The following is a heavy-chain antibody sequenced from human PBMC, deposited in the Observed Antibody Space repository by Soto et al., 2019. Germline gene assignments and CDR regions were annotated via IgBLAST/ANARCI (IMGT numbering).Heavy chain of an antibody. J-gene: IGHJ6*02. Sequence: SETLSLTCTVSGGSISSGGSYWSWIRQHPGRGLEWIGYIYHSGNTYCDPSLKSRVTISVDTSKNQFSLKLSSVTAADTAVYYCARELERKKFSSYYYAMDAWGQGTTVTVSS. CDR3: ARELERKKFSSYYYAMDA. CDR2: IYHSGNT. V-gene: IGHV4-31*03. CDR1: GGSISSGGSY. D-gene: IGHD1-1*01.